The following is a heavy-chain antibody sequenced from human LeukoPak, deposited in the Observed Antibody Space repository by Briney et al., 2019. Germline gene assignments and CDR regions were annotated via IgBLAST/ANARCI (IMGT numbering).Heavy chain of an antibody. J-gene: IGHJ4*02. CDR1: GYSISSGYY. D-gene: IGHD3-16*01. CDR3: ARSAMSLGEFD. CDR2: IYHSGST. Sequence: PSETLSLTCAVSGYSISSGYYWGWIRQPPRKGLEWIGSIYHSGSTYYNPSLKSRVTISVDTSKNQFSLKLSSVTAADTAVYYCARSAMSLGEFDWGQGTLVTVSS. V-gene: IGHV4-38-2*01.